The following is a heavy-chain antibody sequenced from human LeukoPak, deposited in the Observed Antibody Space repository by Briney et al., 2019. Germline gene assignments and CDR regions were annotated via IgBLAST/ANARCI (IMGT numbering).Heavy chain of an antibody. Sequence: RRSLRLSCAASGFTFSAHWMHWVRQAPGKGLVWISRIYNDGSSTTYADSVKGRFTISRDNAKNMLYLQMNSLRAEDTAVYYCTRAPINYCSGGSCYSGTNWFDPWGQGTLVTVSS. V-gene: IGHV3-74*01. CDR1: GFTFSAHW. CDR3: TRAPINYCSGGSCYSGTNWFDP. CDR2: IYNDGSST. J-gene: IGHJ5*02. D-gene: IGHD2-15*01.